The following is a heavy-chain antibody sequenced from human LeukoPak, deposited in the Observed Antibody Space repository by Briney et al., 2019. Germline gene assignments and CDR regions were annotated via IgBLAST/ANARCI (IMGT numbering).Heavy chain of an antibody. CDR1: GFTFGDYA. Sequence: GGSLRLSCTASGFTFGDYAMSWFRQAPGKGLEWVGFIRSKAYGGTTEYAASVKGRFTISRDDSKSIAYLQMNSLKTEDTAVYYCTRLDGYSYGSAAFDIWGQGTMVTVSS. D-gene: IGHD5-18*01. CDR3: TRLDGYSYGSAAFDI. V-gene: IGHV3-49*03. J-gene: IGHJ3*02. CDR2: IRSKAYGGTT.